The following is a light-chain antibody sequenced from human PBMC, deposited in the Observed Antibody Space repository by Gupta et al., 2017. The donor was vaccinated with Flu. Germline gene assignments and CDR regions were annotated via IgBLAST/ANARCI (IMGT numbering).Light chain of an antibody. CDR3: QSYDISKFRV. J-gene: IGLJ3*02. CDR2: EDD. CDR1: SGNIASDY. Sequence: NFMLTQPHSVSESPGKTVTISCTRSSGNIASDYVQWYQQRPGSSPTTVIYEDDQRPSGVPDRFSGSIDSSSNSASLTISGLKTEDEADYYCQSYDISKFRVFGGGTKLTVL. V-gene: IGLV6-57*01.